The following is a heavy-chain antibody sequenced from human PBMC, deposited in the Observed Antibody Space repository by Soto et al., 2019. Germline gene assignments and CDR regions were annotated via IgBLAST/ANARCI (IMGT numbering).Heavy chain of an antibody. V-gene: IGHV2-5*02. CDR1: GFSLSTSGVG. CDR2: IYWDDDK. CDR3: AHTIVGVTLFDY. Sequence: QITLKESGPTLVKPTQTLTLTCTFSGFSLSTSGVGVGWIRQPPGKALEWLVLIYWDDDKRYSPSLKSRLTITKDTPKNQVVLTMTNTDPVDTATYYWAHTIVGVTLFDYWGQGNLVTVSS. D-gene: IGHD1-26*01. J-gene: IGHJ4*02.